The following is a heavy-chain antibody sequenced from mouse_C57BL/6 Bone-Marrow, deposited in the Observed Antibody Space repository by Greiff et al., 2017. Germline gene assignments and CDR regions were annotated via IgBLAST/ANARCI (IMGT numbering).Heavy chain of an antibody. CDR2: IYPGNSDT. J-gene: IGHJ1*03. CDR1: GYTFTSYW. Sequence: EVQLQESGTVLARPGASVKMSCKTSGYTFTSYWMHWVKQRPGQGLEGIGAIYPGNSDTSYNQKFKGKAKLTAVTSASTAYMELSSLTNEDSAVYYCTKGYSNYWYFDVWGTGTTVTVSS. V-gene: IGHV1-5*01. CDR3: TKGYSNYWYFDV. D-gene: IGHD2-5*01.